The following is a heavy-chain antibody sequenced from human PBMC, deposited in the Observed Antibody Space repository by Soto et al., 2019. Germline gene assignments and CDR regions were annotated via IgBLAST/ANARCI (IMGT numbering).Heavy chain of an antibody. J-gene: IGHJ6*02. Sequence: SETLSLTCTVSGGSISSGDYYWSWIRQPPGKGLEWIGYIYYSGSTYYNPSLKSRVTISVDTSKNQFSLKLSSVTAADTAVYYCARDYDILTGGGPYYYYGMDVWGQGTTVTVSS. CDR2: IYYSGST. CDR3: ARDYDILTGGGPYYYYGMDV. D-gene: IGHD3-9*01. V-gene: IGHV4-30-4*01. CDR1: GGSISSGDYY.